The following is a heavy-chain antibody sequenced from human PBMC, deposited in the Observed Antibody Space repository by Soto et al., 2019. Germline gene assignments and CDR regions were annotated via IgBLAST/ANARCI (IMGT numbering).Heavy chain of an antibody. D-gene: IGHD3-16*01. CDR1: GFTFDDYA. J-gene: IGHJ1*01. CDR2: IYSSGNT. CDR3: ARVSSPFGY. Sequence: GGSLRLSCAASGFTFDDYAMHWVRQAPGKGLEWVSTIYSSGNTYYADSVKGRFTISRDDPKNTLYLQMHSLRAEDTGVYFCARVSSPFGYWGQGTLVTVSS. V-gene: IGHV3-23*05.